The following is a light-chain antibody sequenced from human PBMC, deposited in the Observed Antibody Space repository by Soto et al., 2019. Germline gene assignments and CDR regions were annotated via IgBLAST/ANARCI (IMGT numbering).Light chain of an antibody. CDR3: QQYYNWPPLT. CDR2: DAS. CDR1: QSVSNN. V-gene: IGKV3-15*01. J-gene: IGKJ1*01. Sequence: EIVLTQYRGTLSLSPGEGATLSCRASQSVSNNYLAWYQQRPGQAPRLLIYDASTRVTGIPARFSGSGSGTYFTLTISSLQSEDFAVYYCQQYYNWPPLTFGQGTKVDIK.